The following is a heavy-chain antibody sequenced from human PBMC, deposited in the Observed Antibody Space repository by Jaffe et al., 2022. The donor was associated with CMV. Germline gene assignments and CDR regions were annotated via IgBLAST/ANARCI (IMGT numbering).Heavy chain of an antibody. D-gene: IGHD3-9*01. CDR2: INHSGST. CDR3: ARGLLTGYYRVWGAFDI. CDR1: GGSFSGYY. Sequence: QVQLQQWGAGLLKPSETLSLTCAVYGGSFSGYYWSWIRQPPGKGLEWIGEINHSGSTNYNPSLKSRVTISVDTSKNQFSLKLSSVTAADTAVYYCARGLLTGYYRVWGAFDIWGQGTMVTVSS. J-gene: IGHJ3*02. V-gene: IGHV4-34*01.